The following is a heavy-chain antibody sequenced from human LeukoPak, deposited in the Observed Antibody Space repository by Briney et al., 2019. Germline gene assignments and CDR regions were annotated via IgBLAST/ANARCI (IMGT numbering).Heavy chain of an antibody. Sequence: SETLSLTCTVSGYSVSSASYWTWIRQPPGKGLEWIGSIYYGGSTYYTPSLKSRVTISVDTSKNRFSLKLSSVTAADTAVYYCARGLDSSSSYWGQETLVTVSS. CDR3: ARGLDSSSSY. J-gene: IGHJ4*02. V-gene: IGHV4-38-2*02. D-gene: IGHD6-6*01. CDR1: GYSVSSASY. CDR2: IYYGGST.